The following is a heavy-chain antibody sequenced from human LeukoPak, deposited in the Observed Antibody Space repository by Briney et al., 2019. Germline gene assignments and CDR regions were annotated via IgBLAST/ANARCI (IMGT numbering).Heavy chain of an antibody. CDR3: ARLRGYYYDY. CDR1: GGSISSYY. Sequence: PSETLSLTCTVSGGSISSYYWRRIRQPPGKGLEWIGNIYYSGSTNYNPSLKSRVTISVDTSKNQFSLKLSSVTAADTAVYYCARLRGYYYDYWGQGTQVTVSS. V-gene: IGHV4-59*08. D-gene: IGHD5-12*01. CDR2: IYYSGST. J-gene: IGHJ4*02.